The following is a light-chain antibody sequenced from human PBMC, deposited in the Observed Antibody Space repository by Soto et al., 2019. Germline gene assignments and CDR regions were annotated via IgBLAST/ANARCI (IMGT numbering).Light chain of an antibody. Sequence: EIVLTQSPGTLSLSPGEGATLSCRASQSVNNRYLAWYQQKPGQAPRLLIYGASSRATGIPDRFSGSGSGTDFTLTISRLEPEDFAVYYCQQCGSPPFTFGPGTKVDIK. V-gene: IGKV3-20*01. J-gene: IGKJ3*01. CDR2: GAS. CDR1: QSVNNRY. CDR3: QQCGSPPFT.